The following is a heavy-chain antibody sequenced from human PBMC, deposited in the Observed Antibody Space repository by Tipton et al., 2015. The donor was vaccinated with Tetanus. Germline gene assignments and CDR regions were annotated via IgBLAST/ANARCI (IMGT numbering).Heavy chain of an antibody. V-gene: IGHV4-34*01. CDR3: ARGGGEAYNNPLGAFDV. D-gene: IGHD3-10*01. Sequence: TLSLTCTVSGGSFSLYSWNWVRPSPGKGLEWIGEIRHSGSSSYSPSLKSRVTISVDTSKNQFSLRLRSVAAADTAVYYCARGGGEAYNNPLGAFDVWGRGTTVTVSS. CDR1: GGSFSLYS. CDR2: IRHSGSS. J-gene: IGHJ3*01.